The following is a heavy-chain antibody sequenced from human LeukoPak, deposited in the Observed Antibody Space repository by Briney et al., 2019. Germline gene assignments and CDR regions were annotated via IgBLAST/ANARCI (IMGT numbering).Heavy chain of an antibody. V-gene: IGHV3-7*01. CDR1: GFTFSSYW. Sequence: PGGSLRLSCAASGFTFSSYWMSWVRQAPGKGLEWVVYTKQDGREKDYVDSVKGRFTISRDNAKNSLYLQMNSLRAEDTALYYCARDLDPSSSPFPYYFDYWGQGTLVTVSS. CDR3: ARDLDPSSSPFPYYFDY. D-gene: IGHD6-6*01. J-gene: IGHJ4*02. CDR2: TKQDGREK.